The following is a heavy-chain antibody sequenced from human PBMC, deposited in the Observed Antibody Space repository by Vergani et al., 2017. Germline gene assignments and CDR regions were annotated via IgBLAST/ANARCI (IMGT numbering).Heavy chain of an antibody. D-gene: IGHD5-12*01. J-gene: IGHJ6*02. CDR1: GGSVSSGSYY. CDR3: ARLRLEDSGYDFGGMDV. CDR2: IYYSGST. Sequence: QVQLQESGPGLVKPSETLSLTCTVSGGSVSSGSYYWSWIRQPPGKGLEWIGYIYYSGSTNYNPSLKSRVTISVDTSKNQFSLKLSSVTAADTAVYYCARLRLEDSGYDFGGMDVWGQGTTVIVSS. V-gene: IGHV4-61*01.